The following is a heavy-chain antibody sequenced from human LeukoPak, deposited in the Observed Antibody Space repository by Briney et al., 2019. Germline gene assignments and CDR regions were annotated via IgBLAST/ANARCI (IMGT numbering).Heavy chain of an antibody. CDR3: ASSGSYYDYYYGMHV. Sequence: PSQTLSLTCAVSGGSISSGGYSWSWIRQPPGKGLEWIGYIYHSGSTYYNPSLKSRVTISVDRSKNQFSLKLSSVTAADTAVYYCASSGSYYDYYYGMHVWGQGTTVTVSS. V-gene: IGHV4-30-2*01. CDR1: GGSISSGGYS. CDR2: IYHSGST. J-gene: IGHJ6*02. D-gene: IGHD1-26*01.